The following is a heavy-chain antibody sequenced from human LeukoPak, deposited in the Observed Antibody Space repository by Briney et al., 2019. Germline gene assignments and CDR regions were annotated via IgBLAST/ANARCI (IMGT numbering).Heavy chain of an antibody. J-gene: IGHJ5*02. D-gene: IGHD3-10*01. CDR2: IYTSGST. Sequence: PSETLSLTCTVSGGSISSYYWSWIRQPAGKGLEWIGRIYTSGSTNYNPSLKSRVTMSVDTSKNQFSLKLSSVTAADTAVYYCARGVRFGELLYWFDPWGQGTLVTVSS. CDR3: ARGVRFGELLYWFDP. V-gene: IGHV4-4*07. CDR1: GGSISSYY.